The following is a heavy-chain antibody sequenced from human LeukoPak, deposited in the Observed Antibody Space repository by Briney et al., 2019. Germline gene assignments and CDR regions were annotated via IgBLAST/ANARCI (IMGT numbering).Heavy chain of an antibody. Sequence: SVKVTCKSSGCTFSSYAISWVRQPPGQGLEWMGRINPILGIANYAQKLQSRVTITADKSTSTAYMELSSLRSEDTAVYYCATFCSGGSCYSVHTIGSYYYGMDVWGQGTTVTVSS. CDR2: INPILGIA. J-gene: IGHJ6*02. V-gene: IGHV1-69*04. CDR1: GCTFSSYA. CDR3: ATFCSGGSCYSVHTIGSYYYGMDV. D-gene: IGHD2-15*01.